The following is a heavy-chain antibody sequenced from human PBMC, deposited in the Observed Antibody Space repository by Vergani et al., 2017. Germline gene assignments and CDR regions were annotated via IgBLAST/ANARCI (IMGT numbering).Heavy chain of an antibody. V-gene: IGHV4-4*03. Sequence: QVQLQESGPGLVKPPGTLPLTCAVSGDSIISSHWWTWVRQPPGKGLEWIGQIYHSGTTNYNPSLKSRVTMSVDKSKNQLSLKLSSMTAADTAVYYCAMLVGGIYFDFWGQGILVTVSS. J-gene: IGHJ4*02. CDR3: AMLVGGIYFDF. D-gene: IGHD1-26*01. CDR1: GDSIISSHW. CDR2: IYHSGTT.